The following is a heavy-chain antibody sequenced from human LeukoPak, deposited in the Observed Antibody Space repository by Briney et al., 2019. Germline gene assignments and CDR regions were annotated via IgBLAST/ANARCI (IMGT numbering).Heavy chain of an antibody. Sequence: ASVKVSCKASGYTFTSFDIDWVRQATGQALEWVGWMNPNSGNTDYAQKFQGRVTMTRDTSITTAYMELSSLASEDTAVYYCARGSRSGSSSGQGVSYYFDYWGQGTLVTVSS. CDR3: ARGSRSGSSSGQGVSYYFDY. J-gene: IGHJ4*02. D-gene: IGHD6-6*01. CDR2: MNPNSGNT. CDR1: GYTFTSFD. V-gene: IGHV1-8*01.